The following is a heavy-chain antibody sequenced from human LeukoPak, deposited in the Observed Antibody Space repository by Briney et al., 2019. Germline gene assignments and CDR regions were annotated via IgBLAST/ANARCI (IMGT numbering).Heavy chain of an antibody. D-gene: IGHD6-13*01. CDR1: GFTFSNYA. J-gene: IGHJ4*02. Sequence: HPGGSLRLSCTASGFTFSNYAMHWVRQAPGKGLEWVSTISGSGGSTYYADSVKGRFTISRDNSENTLYLQMNSLRADDTAVYYCAKDLGIAPPYTDCWGQGTVVTVSS. V-gene: IGHV3-23*01. CDR3: AKDLGIAPPYTDC. CDR2: ISGSGGST.